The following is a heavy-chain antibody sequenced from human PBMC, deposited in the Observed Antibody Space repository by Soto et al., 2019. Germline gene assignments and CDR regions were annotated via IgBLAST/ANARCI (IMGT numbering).Heavy chain of an antibody. CDR2: IDERGST. J-gene: IGHJ6*02. D-gene: IGHD5-18*01. CDR3: ASPSARSGFRRNFYRMDV. CDR1: GGSFSGFY. V-gene: IGHV4-34*01. Sequence: SETLSLPCAVQGGSFSGFYCNWIRQSPGKGLEWIGEIDERGSTTYNPSLKGRVTMSIDTSKNQFSLKLNSMTAADTAVYYCASPSARSGFRRNFYRMDVWGQGTPVTVSS.